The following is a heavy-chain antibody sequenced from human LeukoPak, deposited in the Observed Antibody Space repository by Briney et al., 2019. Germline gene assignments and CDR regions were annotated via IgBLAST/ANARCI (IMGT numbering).Heavy chain of an antibody. D-gene: IGHD5-18*01. Sequence: PSETLSLTCTVSGGSISSYFWSWIRQSPGKGLEWIGYIYYSGSSSYNPSLMSRVTISVDTSNNQFSLRLSSVTAAGTAVYYCARGQKYRSGYTVTELGSGYFDYWGQGTLVTVSS. CDR3: ARGQKYRSGYTVTELGSGYFDY. CDR2: IYYSGSS. CDR1: GGSISSYF. V-gene: IGHV4-59*01. J-gene: IGHJ4*02.